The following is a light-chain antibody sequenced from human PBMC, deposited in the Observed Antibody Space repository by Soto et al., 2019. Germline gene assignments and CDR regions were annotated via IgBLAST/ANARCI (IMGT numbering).Light chain of an antibody. CDR1: TCTSNY. CDR2: AAS. V-gene: IGKV1-27*01. Sequence: DIQMTQSPSSLSSSVGDRVTITCRASTCTSNYLAWYQQKPGKVPKLLIYAASTLQSGVPSRFSGSGSGTDFTLTISSLQPEDVATYYCQKYNIAPSFGGGTKVEIK. CDR3: QKYNIAPS. J-gene: IGKJ4*01.